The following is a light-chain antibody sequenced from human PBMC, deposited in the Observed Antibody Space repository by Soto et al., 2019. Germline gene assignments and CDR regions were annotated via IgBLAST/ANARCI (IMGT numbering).Light chain of an antibody. CDR1: QSVSSF. Sequence: EIVLTQSPGILSLSPGERATLSCRASQSVSSFLAWYQQKPGQAPRLLIYGASNRATGIPDRFSGSGSETDFTLTISRLEPEDFAVYYCQKYGNSPPFTFGPVTKVDIK. CDR2: GAS. J-gene: IGKJ3*01. CDR3: QKYGNSPPFT. V-gene: IGKV3-20*01.